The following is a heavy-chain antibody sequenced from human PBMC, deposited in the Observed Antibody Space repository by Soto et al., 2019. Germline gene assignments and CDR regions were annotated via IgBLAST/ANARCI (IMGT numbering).Heavy chain of an antibody. J-gene: IGHJ4*02. CDR1: GGSISGYY. Sequence: SETLSLTCTVSGGSISGYYCDWFRQPPGKGLEWIGYIYSSGTTNYNPSLRSRVAISVDTSKNQFSLKLTSVTAADTALYYCARARSGTTGTPDFWGQGTLVT. CDR2: IYSSGTT. V-gene: IGHV4-59*08. D-gene: IGHD1-1*01. CDR3: ARARSGTTGTPDF.